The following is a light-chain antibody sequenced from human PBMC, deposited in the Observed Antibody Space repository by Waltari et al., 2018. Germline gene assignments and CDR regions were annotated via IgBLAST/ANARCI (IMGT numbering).Light chain of an antibody. CDR1: NIGGKT. V-gene: IGLV3-21*03. CDR3: QVWEGSSDHYV. Sequence: SYVPTQPASVSVAPGKTARITCEGNNIGGKTVHWYQLRPGQAPVLVVHDDSDRPSGIPERFSGSKYGNTATLTISGVEVGDEGDYYCQVWEGSSDHYVFGTGTAVSV. CDR2: DDS. J-gene: IGLJ1*01.